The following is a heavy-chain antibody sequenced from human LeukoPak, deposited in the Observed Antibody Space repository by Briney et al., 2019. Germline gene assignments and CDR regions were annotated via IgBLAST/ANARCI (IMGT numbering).Heavy chain of an antibody. D-gene: IGHD3-22*01. Sequence: GASVKGSCKASGGTFSSYAISWVRQAPGQGLEWMGGIIPIFGTANYAQKFQGRVTITADESTSTAYMELSSLRSEDTAVYYCARDPPYDSSGYYSDYWGQGTLVTVSS. J-gene: IGHJ4*02. CDR3: ARDPPYDSSGYYSDY. CDR2: IIPIFGTA. CDR1: GGTFSSYA. V-gene: IGHV1-69*01.